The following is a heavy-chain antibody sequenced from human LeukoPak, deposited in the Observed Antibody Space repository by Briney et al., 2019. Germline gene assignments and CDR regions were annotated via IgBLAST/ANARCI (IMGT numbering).Heavy chain of an antibody. CDR2: LYSDGNT. CDR1: GFTFITND. J-gene: IGHJ4*02. D-gene: IGHD1-14*01. Sequence: GGSLRLSCAASGFTFITNDMTWVRQAPGKGLEWVSVLYSDGNTKYAGSVQGRFTISRDNSKNTMYLEMNSLSTDDTAVYYCARGVEPLAANTLAYWGQGTLVTVSS. CDR3: ARGVEPLAANTLAY. V-gene: IGHV3-53*01.